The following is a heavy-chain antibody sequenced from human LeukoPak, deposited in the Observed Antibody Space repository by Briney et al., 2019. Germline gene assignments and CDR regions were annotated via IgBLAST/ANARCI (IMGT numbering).Heavy chain of an antibody. CDR3: ARGRRVYYGMDV. V-gene: IGHV6-1*01. J-gene: IGHJ6*02. CDR1: GDSVSRNDAA. D-gene: IGHD6-6*01. Sequence: SQTLSLTCAISGDSVSRNDAAWNWIRPSQSRGLEWLGRTHYGSGWINDYAVSLGSRIVVSADTSKNQFSLQLNSVTPEDTAVYYCARGRRVYYGMDVWGQGTTVTVSS. CDR2: THYGSGWIN.